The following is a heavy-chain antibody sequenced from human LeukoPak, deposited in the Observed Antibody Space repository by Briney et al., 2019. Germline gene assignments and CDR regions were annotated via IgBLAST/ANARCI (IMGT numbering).Heavy chain of an antibody. V-gene: IGHV3-23*01. CDR3: AKDRLLGYYDFWSGHQFDP. Sequence: GGSLRLSCAASGFTFSSYAMSWVRQAPGKGLEWVSAISGSGGSTYYADSVKGRFTISRDNSKNTLYLQMNRLRAEDTAVYYCAKDRLLGYYDFWSGHQFDPWGQGTLVTVSS. CDR1: GFTFSSYA. D-gene: IGHD3-3*01. J-gene: IGHJ5*02. CDR2: ISGSGGST.